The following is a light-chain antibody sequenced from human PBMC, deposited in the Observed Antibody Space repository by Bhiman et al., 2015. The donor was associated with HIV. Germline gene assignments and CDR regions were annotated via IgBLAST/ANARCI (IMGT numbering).Light chain of an antibody. CDR2: EVS. CDR1: SRDVGGYDY. CDR3: CSYAGTSPHYV. V-gene: IGLV2-23*02. Sequence: QSALTQPASVSGSPGQSITISCTGTSRDVGGYDYVSWYQQHPGKAPKLILFEVSKRPSGVSNRFSGSKSDTTASLTISGLQAEDEADYYCCSYAGTSPHYVFGTGTKVTVL. J-gene: IGLJ1*01.